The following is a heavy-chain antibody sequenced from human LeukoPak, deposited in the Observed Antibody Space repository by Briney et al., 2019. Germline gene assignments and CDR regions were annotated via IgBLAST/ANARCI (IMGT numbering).Heavy chain of an antibody. V-gene: IGHV1-2*02. J-gene: IGHJ4*02. CDR1: GYTFTGYY. CDR2: INLNSGGT. Sequence: GASVTVSCKASGYTFTGYYMHWVRQAPGQGLEWMGWINLNSGGTNYAQKFQDRVTVTRDTSISTAYMELSRLRFDDTAVYYCARSPDILTGENFDYWGQGTLVTVSS. D-gene: IGHD3-9*01. CDR3: ARSPDILTGENFDY.